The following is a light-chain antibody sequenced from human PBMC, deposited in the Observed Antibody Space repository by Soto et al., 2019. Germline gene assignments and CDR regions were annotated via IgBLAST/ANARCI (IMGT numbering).Light chain of an antibody. Sequence: QSALTQPASVSGSPGQSITISCTGTSSDVGGYNYVSWYQQHPGKAPKLIIYEVSNRPSGVSNRFSGSKSGNTASLTISGRQAEDEADYYCNSCSSKSTGVFGHGTKLTVL. CDR3: NSCSSKSTGV. CDR1: SSDVGGYNY. CDR2: EVS. V-gene: IGLV2-14*01. J-gene: IGLJ1*01.